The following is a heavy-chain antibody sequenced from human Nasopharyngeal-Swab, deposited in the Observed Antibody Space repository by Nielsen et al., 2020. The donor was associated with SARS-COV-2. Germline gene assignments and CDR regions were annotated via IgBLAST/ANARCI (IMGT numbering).Heavy chain of an antibody. J-gene: IGHJ6*02. Sequence: GGSLRLSCEASGFDFGSHAMSWVRQAPGKGLEWVSSISGSGDITYYADSVRGRFTISRDNSKKTLDLQMTSLRVEDTAVYYCARALWGSYYYGMDVWGQGTTVTVSS. V-gene: IGHV3-23*01. CDR1: GFDFGSHA. CDR2: ISGSGDIT. CDR3: ARALWGSYYYGMDV. D-gene: IGHD7-27*01.